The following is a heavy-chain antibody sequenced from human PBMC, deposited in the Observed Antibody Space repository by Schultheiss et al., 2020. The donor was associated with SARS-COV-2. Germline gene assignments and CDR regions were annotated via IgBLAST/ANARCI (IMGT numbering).Heavy chain of an antibody. J-gene: IGHJ4*02. Sequence: GSLRLSCTVSGGSISSSSYYWGWIRQPPGKGLEWIGSIYYSGSTYYNPSLKSRVTISVDTSKNQFSLKLSSVTAADTAVYYCARHFGRYSGSYYVYYWGQGTLVTVSS. CDR2: IYYSGST. D-gene: IGHD1-26*01. CDR3: ARHFGRYSGSYYVYY. CDR1: GGSISSSSYY. V-gene: IGHV4-39*01.